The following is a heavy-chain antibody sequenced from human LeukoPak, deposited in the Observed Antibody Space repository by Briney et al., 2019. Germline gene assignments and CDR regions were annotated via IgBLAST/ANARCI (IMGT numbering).Heavy chain of an antibody. Sequence: PGGSLRLSCAASGFIISDHYMDWVRQAPGKGLEWVGRTRHKAKRYSTEYAASVKGRFTISRDDSKNSLYLQMNSLKTEDTAVYYCARVLAATGNASDIWGQGTMVTVSS. CDR1: GFIISDHY. J-gene: IGHJ3*02. CDR2: TRHKAKRYST. D-gene: IGHD6-13*01. CDR3: ARVLAATGNASDI. V-gene: IGHV3-72*01.